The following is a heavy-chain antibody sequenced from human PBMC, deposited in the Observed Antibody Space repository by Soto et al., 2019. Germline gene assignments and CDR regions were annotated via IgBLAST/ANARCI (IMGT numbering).Heavy chain of an antibody. V-gene: IGHV3-15*07. Sequence: GGSLRLSCVASGFPFTYAWMNWVRQAPGKGLEWVGRIKSNPGGGTTDYGAPVKGRFTISRDDSKNTLYLQMNSLEIDDTAVYFFVLQWYDYHGMALSVPGPRVTVS. CDR2: IKSNPGGGTT. CDR1: GFPFTYAW. J-gene: IGHJ6*02. CDR3: VLQWYDYHGMAL. D-gene: IGHD3-3*01.